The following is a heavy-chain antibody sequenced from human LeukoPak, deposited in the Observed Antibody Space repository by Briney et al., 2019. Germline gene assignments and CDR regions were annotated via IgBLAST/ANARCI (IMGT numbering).Heavy chain of an antibody. CDR2: IYSGGST. V-gene: IGHV3-53*01. D-gene: IGHD2-21*02. J-gene: IGHJ6*03. CDR1: GFTVSSNY. CDR3: AREARHIVVVTAIRRYYYYMDV. Sequence: LGGSLRLSCAASGFTVSSNYMSWVRQAPGKGLEWVSVIYSGGSTYYADSVKGRFTISRDNSKNTLYLQMNSLRAEVTAVYYCAREARHIVVVTAIRRYYYYMDVWGKGTTVTVSS.